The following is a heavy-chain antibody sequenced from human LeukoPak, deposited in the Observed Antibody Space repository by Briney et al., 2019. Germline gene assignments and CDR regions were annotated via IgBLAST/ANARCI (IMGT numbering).Heavy chain of an antibody. D-gene: IGHD3-22*01. J-gene: IGHJ4*02. CDR3: ARAGSSGSLIDY. CDR1: GDSISSYY. Sequence: SETLSLTCTVSGDSISSYYWSWIRQPPGKGLEWIGYVYYSGNTNYNPSLKSRVTISLDTSKNQFSLKLSSVTAADTAVHYCARAGSSGSLIDYWGQGTLVTVSS. V-gene: IGHV4-59*13. CDR2: VYYSGNT.